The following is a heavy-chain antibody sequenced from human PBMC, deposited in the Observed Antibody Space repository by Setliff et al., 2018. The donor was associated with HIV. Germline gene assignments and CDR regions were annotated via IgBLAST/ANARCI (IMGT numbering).Heavy chain of an antibody. CDR3: ARETPNSGWYRREGYYFDY. CDR1: GFTFSSYA. CDR2: ISGSGGNT. Sequence: PGGSLRLSCAASGFTFSSYAMSWVRQAPERGLEWVSAISGSGGNTYYADSVKGRFTISRDNSKNTLYLQMNSLRPEDTALYYCARETPNSGWYRREGYYFDYWGQGTLVTV. V-gene: IGHV3-23*01. D-gene: IGHD6-19*01. J-gene: IGHJ4*02.